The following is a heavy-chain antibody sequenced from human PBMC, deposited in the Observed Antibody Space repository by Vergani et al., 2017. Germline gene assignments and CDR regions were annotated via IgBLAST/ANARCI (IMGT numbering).Heavy chain of an antibody. V-gene: IGHV3-48*01. D-gene: IGHD2-2*01. CDR1: GFTFSSYS. Sequence: EVQLVESGGGLVQPGGSLRLSCAASGFTFSSYSMNWVRQAPGKGLEWVSYISSSSSTIYYADSVKGRFTISRDNAKNSLYLQMNSLRAEDTAVYYCANLVGYCSSTSCSDAFDIWGQGTMVTVSS. CDR2: ISSSSSTI. J-gene: IGHJ3*02. CDR3: ANLVGYCSSTSCSDAFDI.